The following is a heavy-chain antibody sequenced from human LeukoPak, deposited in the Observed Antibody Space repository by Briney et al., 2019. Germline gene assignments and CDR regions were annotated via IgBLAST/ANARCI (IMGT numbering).Heavy chain of an antibody. Sequence: RRCPRLSCAPSGFTFRGDGMRCVREAPRRGRWRVSVISYEGSNTYYTDSVRGGFTISRDNSKNTLYLQRSSLRAEETAVYYCAKERGSGSYRYYFDYWGQGTLVTVSS. CDR1: GFTFRGDG. D-gene: IGHD1-26*01. CDR2: ISYEGSNT. CDR3: AKERGSGSYRYYFDY. J-gene: IGHJ4*02. V-gene: IGHV3-30*18.